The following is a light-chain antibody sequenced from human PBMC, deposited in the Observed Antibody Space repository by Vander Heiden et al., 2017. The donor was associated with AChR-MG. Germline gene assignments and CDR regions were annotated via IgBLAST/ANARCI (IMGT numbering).Light chain of an antibody. J-gene: IGLJ2*01. V-gene: IGLV2-14*03. CDR3: SSYTSSSTYVV. CDR2: DVS. Sequence: QSALTPPASVSGPPGQSITISCPGTSSDVGGYNYVSWYQQHPGKAPKLMIYDVSNRPSGVSNRFSGSKSGNTASPTISGLQAEDEADYYCSSYTSSSTYVVFGGGTKLTGL. CDR1: SSDVGGYNY.